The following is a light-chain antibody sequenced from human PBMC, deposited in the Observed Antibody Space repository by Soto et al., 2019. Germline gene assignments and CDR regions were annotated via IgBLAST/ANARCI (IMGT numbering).Light chain of an antibody. J-gene: IGLJ1*01. CDR2: DVG. Sequence: QPALTQPRSVSGSPGQSVTISCTGTSRDVGGYDYVSWYQQHPGKAPKFMIYDVGRRPSGVPERFSGSKSGNTASLTISGLQAEDEAEYHCCSYAGSSSYVFGSGTKVTGL. V-gene: IGLV2-11*01. CDR3: CSYAGSSSYV. CDR1: SRDVGGYDY.